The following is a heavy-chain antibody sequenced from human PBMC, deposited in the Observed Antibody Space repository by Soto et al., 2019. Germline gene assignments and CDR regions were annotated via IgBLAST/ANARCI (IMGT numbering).Heavy chain of an antibody. CDR1: GGSVSTTGSY. V-gene: IGHV4-61*08. D-gene: IGHD6-19*01. CDR2: IHYSGST. J-gene: IGHJ4*02. Sequence: SETLALTCTVSGGSVSTTGSYWSWIRQPPGKGLEWIGYIHYSGSTNYNPSLKSRVTISVDTSKNRFSLKLSSVTAEYTAVYYCARQGYSSGWSSFDDWGQGTLVTVSS. CDR3: ARQGYSSGWSSFDD.